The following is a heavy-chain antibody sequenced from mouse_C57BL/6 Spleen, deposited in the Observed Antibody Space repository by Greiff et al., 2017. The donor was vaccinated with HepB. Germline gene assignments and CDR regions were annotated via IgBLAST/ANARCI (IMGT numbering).Heavy chain of an antibody. CDR2: IWTGGGT. J-gene: IGHJ1*03. Sequence: VNVVESGPGLVAPSQSLSITCTVSGFSLTSYAISWVRQPPGKGLEWLGVIWTGGGTNYNSALKSRLSISKDNSKSQVFLKMNSLQTDDTARYYCARLYYYGSSYDWYFDVWGTGTTVTVSS. CDR3: ARLYYYGSSYDWYFDV. CDR1: GFSLTSYA. D-gene: IGHD1-1*01. V-gene: IGHV2-9-1*01.